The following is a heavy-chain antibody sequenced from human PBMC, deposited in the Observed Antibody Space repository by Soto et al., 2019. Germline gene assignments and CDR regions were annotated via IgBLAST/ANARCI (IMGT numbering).Heavy chain of an antibody. CDR3: ARRADYDSSGYYFLDY. V-gene: IGHV4-30-4*01. J-gene: IGHJ4*02. CDR2: IYDSGST. D-gene: IGHD3-22*01. Sequence: QVQLQESGPGLVKPSQTLSLTCTVSGGSISSGDYYWSWIRQPPGKGLEWIGYIYDSGSTYYNPSLKSRVTISVDASKNQFPLKLNSVTAADTAVYYCARRADYDSSGYYFLDYWGQGTLVTVSS. CDR1: GGSISSGDYY.